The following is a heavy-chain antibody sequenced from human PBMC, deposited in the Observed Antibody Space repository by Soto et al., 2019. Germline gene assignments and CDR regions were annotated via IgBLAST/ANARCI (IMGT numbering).Heavy chain of an antibody. CDR3: ARDHYSSSYLASAY. CDR1: GYSISSGYY. CDR2: IYHSGIT. Sequence: LSETLALTCVVSGYSISSGYYWGWIRQPPGKGLEWIGSIYHSGITSYNPSLKSRVTISVDTFRNQFSLELNSVTAADTAVYYCARDHYSSSYLASAYWGQGAL. V-gene: IGHV4-38-2*02. D-gene: IGHD6-13*01. J-gene: IGHJ4*02.